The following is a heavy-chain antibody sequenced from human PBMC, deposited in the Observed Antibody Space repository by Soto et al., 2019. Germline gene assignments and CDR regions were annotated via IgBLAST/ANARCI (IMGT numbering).Heavy chain of an antibody. J-gene: IGHJ6*02. CDR1: GGTFSSYA. V-gene: IGHV1-69*01. CDR3: ARGRLAVDMGSYGMDV. Sequence: QVQLVQSGAEVKKPGSSVKISCKASGGTFSSYAISWVRQAPGQGLEWMGGIIPIFGTANYAQKFQGRVTITADESTSTAYMELSSLRSEDTAVYYCARGRLAVDMGSYGMDVWGQGTTVTVSS. D-gene: IGHD5-12*01. CDR2: IIPIFGTA.